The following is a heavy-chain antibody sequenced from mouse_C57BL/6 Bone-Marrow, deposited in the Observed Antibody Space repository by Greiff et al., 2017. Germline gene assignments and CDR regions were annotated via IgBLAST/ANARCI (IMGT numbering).Heavy chain of an antibody. Sequence: QVQLQQSGAELARPGASVKLSCKASGYTFTSYGISWVKQRTGQGLEWIGEIYPRSGNTYYNEKFKGKATLTADKSSSTAYMGLRSLTSEDSAVYFCARDITTVARFAYWGQGTLVTVSA. J-gene: IGHJ3*01. D-gene: IGHD1-1*01. CDR3: ARDITTVARFAY. CDR1: GYTFTSYG. CDR2: IYPRSGNT. V-gene: IGHV1-81*01.